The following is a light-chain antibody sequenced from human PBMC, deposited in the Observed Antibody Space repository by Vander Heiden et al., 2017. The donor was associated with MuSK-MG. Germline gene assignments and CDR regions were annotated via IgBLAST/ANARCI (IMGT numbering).Light chain of an antibody. CDR1: QSVSSSC. Sequence: EIELRQSRGSLSLSPGERATRSCRTSQSVSSSCLAWYQQRPGQAPRLLIYGASSRATSIPDRLSGSGSGTDFTLTISRLEPEDFTVYYCHRYCGSPYSFGQGSSLEMK. V-gene: IGKV3-20*01. CDR3: HRYCGSPYS. J-gene: IGKJ2*03. CDR2: GAS.